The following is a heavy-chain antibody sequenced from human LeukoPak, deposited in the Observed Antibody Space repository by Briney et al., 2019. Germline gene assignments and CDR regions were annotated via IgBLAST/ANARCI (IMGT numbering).Heavy chain of an antibody. J-gene: IGHJ4*02. D-gene: IGHD3-22*01. CDR2: IKQDGSEK. CDR3: ARDRGYYDSSGSYYFDY. CDR1: GFTFSSYW. Sequence: PGGSLRLSCAASGFTFSSYWMSWVRQAPGKGLEWVANIKQDGSEKYYVDSVKGRFTISRDNAKNSLHLQMNSLRAEDTAVYYCARDRGYYDSSGSYYFDYWGQGTLVTVSS. V-gene: IGHV3-7*01.